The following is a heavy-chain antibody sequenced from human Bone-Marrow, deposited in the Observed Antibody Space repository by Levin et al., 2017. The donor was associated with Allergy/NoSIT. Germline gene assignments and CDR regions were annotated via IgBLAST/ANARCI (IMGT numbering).Heavy chain of an antibody. CDR1: GGSISSSSYY. J-gene: IGHJ5*02. CDR3: ASSHRNEGSNWFDP. Sequence: SQTLSLTCTVSGGSISSSSYYWGWIRQPPGKGLEWIGSIYYSGSTYYNPSLKSRVTISVDTSKNQFSLKLSSVTAADTAVYYCASSHRNEGSNWFDPWGQGTLVTVSS. V-gene: IGHV4-39*07. CDR2: IYYSGST. D-gene: IGHD2-8*01.